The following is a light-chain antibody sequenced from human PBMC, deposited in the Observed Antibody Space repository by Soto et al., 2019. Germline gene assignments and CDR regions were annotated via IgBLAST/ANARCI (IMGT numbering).Light chain of an antibody. V-gene: IGLV2-14*01. CDR3: SSYTSSSTLGVV. Sequence: QSALTQPASVSGSPGQSITISCTGTSSDVGGYNNVSWYQQHPGKAPKLMIYEVSNRPSGVSNRFSGSKSGNTASLTTSGLQAEDEADYYCSSYTSSSTLGVVFGGGTKVTVL. CDR1: SSDVGGYNN. J-gene: IGLJ2*01. CDR2: EVS.